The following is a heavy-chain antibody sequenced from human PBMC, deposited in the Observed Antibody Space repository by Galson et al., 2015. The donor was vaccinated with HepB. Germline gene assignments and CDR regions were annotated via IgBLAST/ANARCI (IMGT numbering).Heavy chain of an antibody. V-gene: IGHV1-69*13. J-gene: IGHJ4*02. CDR2: IIPISGTV. D-gene: IGHD3-9*01. CDR1: GGTFNTFA. CDR3: ARGRVYGLLTGRPSYFDY. Sequence: SVKVSCKASGGTFNTFAISWVRQAPGQGLEWKGGIIPISGTVNYAQKFQDRVTFSADASTNTAYMELNSLRTDDTAIYYCARGRVYGLLTGRPSYFDYWGQGTLVTVSS.